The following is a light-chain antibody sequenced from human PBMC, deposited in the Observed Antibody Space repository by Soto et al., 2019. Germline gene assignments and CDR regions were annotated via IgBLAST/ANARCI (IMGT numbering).Light chain of an antibody. CDR3: LQYTEYPLT. CDR2: KTS. CDR1: QSLNYW. Sequence: DIQMTQSPSTLSASVGDRIIITCRASQSLNYWLAWYQQKPGNAPQILIYKTSNLASGVPSRFSGSGSGTEFTLAISSLQPDDFATYYCLQYTEYPLTFGGGTKVEVK. J-gene: IGKJ4*01. V-gene: IGKV1-5*03.